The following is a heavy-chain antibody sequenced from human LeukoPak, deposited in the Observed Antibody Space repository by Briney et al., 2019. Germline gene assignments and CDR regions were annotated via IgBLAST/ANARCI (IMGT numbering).Heavy chain of an antibody. CDR2: IKQDGSEK. V-gene: IGHV3-7*01. CDR1: RFTFSSYW. J-gene: IGHJ4*02. D-gene: IGHD4-17*01. Sequence: GGSLRLSCAASRFTFSSYWMSWVRQAPGKGLEWVANIKQDGSEKYYVDSVKGRFAISRDNAKNSLYLQMNSLRAEDTAVYYCAREEYGDHMWWGQGTLVTVSS. CDR3: AREEYGDHMW.